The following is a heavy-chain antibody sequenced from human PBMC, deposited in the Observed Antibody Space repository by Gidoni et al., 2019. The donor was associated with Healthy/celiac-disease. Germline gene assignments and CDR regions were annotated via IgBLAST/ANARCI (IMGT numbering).Heavy chain of an antibody. Sequence: EVQLVESGGGLVKPGGSLRLSCAASGFTFSSYSMNWVRQAPGKGLEWVSSISSSSSYIYYADAVKGRFTISRDNAKNSLYLQMNSLRAEDTAVYYCASWFGLEWLPIEVYYYYGMDVWGQGTTVTVSS. CDR1: GFTFSSYS. J-gene: IGHJ6*02. V-gene: IGHV3-21*01. D-gene: IGHD3-3*01. CDR3: ASWFGLEWLPIEVYYYYGMDV. CDR2: ISSSSSYI.